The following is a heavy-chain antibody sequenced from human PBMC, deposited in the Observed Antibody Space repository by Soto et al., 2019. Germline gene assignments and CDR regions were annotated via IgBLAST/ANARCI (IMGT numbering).Heavy chain of an antibody. J-gene: IGHJ5*02. D-gene: IGHD1-7*01. CDR2: ISGSGGST. CDR3: AKNRFELRPNWFGP. Sequence: GGFHRLSRTASWVNFISYGSSWVRQAKGKGLEWVSAISGSGGSTYYADSVKGRFTISRDNSKNTLYLQMNSLRAEDTAVYYCAKNRFELRPNWFGPWGQGTLVTVSS. CDR1: WVNFISYG. V-gene: IGHV3-23*01.